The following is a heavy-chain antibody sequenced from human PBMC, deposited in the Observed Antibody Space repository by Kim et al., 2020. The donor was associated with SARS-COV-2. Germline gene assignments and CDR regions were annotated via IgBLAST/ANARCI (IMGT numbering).Heavy chain of an antibody. CDR1: GFSLSTSGMC. V-gene: IGHV2-70*11. Sequence: SGPTLVNPTQTLTLTCTFSGFSLSTSGMCVSWIRQPPGKALEWLARIDWDDDKYYSTSLKTRLTISKDTSKNQVVLTMTNMDPVDTATYYCARVYYDILTTTYYGMDVWGQGTTVTVSS. CDR3: ARVYYDILTTTYYGMDV. J-gene: IGHJ6*02. CDR2: IDWDDDK. D-gene: IGHD3-9*01.